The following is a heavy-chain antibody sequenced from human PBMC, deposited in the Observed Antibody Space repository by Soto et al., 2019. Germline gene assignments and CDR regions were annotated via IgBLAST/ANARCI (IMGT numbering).Heavy chain of an antibody. CDR3: AKDRLRVDV. Sequence: GGSLRLSCAASGFTFSSYAMHWVRQAPGKGLEWVAVISYDGSNKYYADSVKGRFTISRDNSKNTLYLQMNSLRAEDTAVYYCAKDRLRVDVWGLGTTVTVSS. CDR1: GFTFSSYA. V-gene: IGHV3-30-3*02. J-gene: IGHJ6*02. CDR2: ISYDGSNK. D-gene: IGHD2-15*01.